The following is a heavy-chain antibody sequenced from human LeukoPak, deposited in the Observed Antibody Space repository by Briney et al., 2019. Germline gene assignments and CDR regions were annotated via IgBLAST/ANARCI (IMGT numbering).Heavy chain of an antibody. CDR3: ARDTYGATIQFDY. D-gene: IGHD5-12*01. V-gene: IGHV1-2*02. CDR1: GYNFNDYY. CDR2: INPNSGGT. Sequence: VASVKVSCKASGYNFNDYYIYWVRQAPGHGLEWMGWINPNSGGTNYAQKFQGRVTMTRDTSISTAYMELSRLRSDDTAVYYCARDTYGATIQFDYWGQGTLVTVSS. J-gene: IGHJ4*02.